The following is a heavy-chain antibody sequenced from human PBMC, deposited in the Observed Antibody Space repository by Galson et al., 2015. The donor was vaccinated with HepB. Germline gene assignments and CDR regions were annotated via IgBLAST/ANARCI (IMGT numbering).Heavy chain of an antibody. Sequence: SLRLSCAASAFTLITYAMSWVRQAPGKGLELVSAMSGGGDSTYYADSVTSRLTSSRDNPKNALYLQMHSVIAEDTSLYYCARQRDGGYELGPFDYLGPGTVVPVTS. CDR3: ARQRDGGYELGPFDY. CDR1: AFTLITYA. J-gene: IGHJ4*02. CDR2: MSGGGDST. V-gene: IGHV3-23*01. D-gene: IGHD5-12*01.